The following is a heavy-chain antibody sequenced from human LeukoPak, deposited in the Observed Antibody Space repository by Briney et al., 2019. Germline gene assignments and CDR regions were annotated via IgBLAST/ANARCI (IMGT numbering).Heavy chain of an antibody. V-gene: IGHV3-74*01. D-gene: IGHD2-15*01. CDR3: AREVGCSGGSCYVY. CDR2: INSDGSST. Sequence: PGGSLRLSCAASGFTFSSYWMHWVRQAPGKGRVWVSRINSDGSSTSYADSVKGRFTISRDNAKNTLYLQMNSLRAEDTAVYYCAREVGCSGGSCYVYWGQGTLVTVSS. CDR1: GFTFSSYW. J-gene: IGHJ4*02.